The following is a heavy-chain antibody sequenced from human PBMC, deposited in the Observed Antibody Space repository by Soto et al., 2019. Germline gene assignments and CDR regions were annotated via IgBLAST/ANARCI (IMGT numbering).Heavy chain of an antibody. CDR1: GFTFNDYA. D-gene: IGHD3-3*01. CDR3: AKDSRLPGFGLLIHAFDM. Sequence: GGSLRLSCAVCGFTFNDYAMSWVRQAPGKGLEWVSTISGGLGSAYYAASVGGRFTISGDSSNNTLYLQMNSLRVEDTATYYCAKDSRLPGFGLLIHAFDMWGHGTMVTVSS. CDR2: ISGGLGSA. V-gene: IGHV3-23*01. J-gene: IGHJ3*02.